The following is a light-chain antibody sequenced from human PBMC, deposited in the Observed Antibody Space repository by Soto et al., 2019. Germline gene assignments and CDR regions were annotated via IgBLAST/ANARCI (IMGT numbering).Light chain of an antibody. V-gene: IGKV3-15*01. Sequence: IVMTQSPATVSASPGERVTLSCRASQSVSGNVAWYHQKPGQPPRLLVYGASTTATDIPARFFGSGFETDFTLTITRLQSEDFGTYYCQQFNSWPRTFGQGTKVDIK. CDR3: QQFNSWPRT. J-gene: IGKJ1*01. CDR2: GAS. CDR1: QSVSGN.